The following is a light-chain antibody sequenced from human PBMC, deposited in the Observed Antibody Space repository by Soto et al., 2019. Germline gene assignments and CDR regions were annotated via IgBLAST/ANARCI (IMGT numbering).Light chain of an antibody. CDR1: SSDVGGYNY. CDR3: SSYAGSNNFGV. J-gene: IGLJ3*02. V-gene: IGLV2-8*01. Sequence: QSALTQPPSASGSPGQSVTLSCTGTSSDVGGYNYVSWYQQHPNKAPKLMIYEVSKRPSGIPDRFSGSKSGNTASLTVSGLQADDEANYYCSSYAGSNNFGVFGGGTKLTVL. CDR2: EVS.